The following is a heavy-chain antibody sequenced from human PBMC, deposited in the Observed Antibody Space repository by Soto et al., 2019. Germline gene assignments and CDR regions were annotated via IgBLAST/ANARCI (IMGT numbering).Heavy chain of an antibody. CDR2: ISSTSSYI. Sequence: EVQLVESGGGLVTPGGSLRLSCVASGFTFSTYSMNWVRQAPGKGLEWVSSISSTSSYIYYADSVKGRFTISRDNAKNSLYLQMNSLRAEDTAVYYCARVLYYDGSGYNFWGQGTLVTVSS. CDR3: ARVLYYDGSGYNF. V-gene: IGHV3-21*01. D-gene: IGHD3-22*01. J-gene: IGHJ4*02. CDR1: GFTFSTYS.